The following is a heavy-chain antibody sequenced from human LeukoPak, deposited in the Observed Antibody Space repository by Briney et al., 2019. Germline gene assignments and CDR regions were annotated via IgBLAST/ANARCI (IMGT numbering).Heavy chain of an antibody. D-gene: IGHD6-13*01. V-gene: IGHV1-3*01. CDR3: ARGAGYSRKINAFDI. CDR1: GYTFTSYA. Sequence: GASVKVSCKASGYTFTSYAMHWVRQAPGQRLEWMGWINAGNGNTKYSQKFQGRVTITTDTSTSTAYMELRSLRSDDTAVYYCARGAGYSRKINAFDIWGQGTMVTVSS. J-gene: IGHJ3*02. CDR2: INAGNGNT.